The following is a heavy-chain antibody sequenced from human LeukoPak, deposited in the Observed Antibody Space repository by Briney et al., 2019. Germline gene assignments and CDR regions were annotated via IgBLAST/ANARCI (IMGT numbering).Heavy chain of an antibody. D-gene: IGHD3-3*01. CDR3: ARGPYDFWSGSQYYFDY. J-gene: IGHJ4*02. V-gene: IGHV4-34*01. Sequence: SETLSLTCAVYGESFSGHYWSWIRQPPGKGLEWIGEINHSGSTNYNPSLKSRVTISVDTSKNQFSLKLSSVTAADTAVYYCARGPYDFWSGSQYYFDYWGQGTLVTVSS. CDR1: GESFSGHY. CDR2: INHSGST.